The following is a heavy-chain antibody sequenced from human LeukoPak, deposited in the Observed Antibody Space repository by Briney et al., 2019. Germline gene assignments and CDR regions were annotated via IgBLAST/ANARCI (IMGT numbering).Heavy chain of an antibody. D-gene: IGHD2-2*01. CDR3: ARVDCSSTSRPYYYGMDV. Sequence: GGSLRLSCAASRFTVSSNYMSWVRQAPGKGLEWVSVIYSGGSTYYADSVKGRFTISRDNSKNTLYLQMNSLRAEDMAVYYCARVDCSSTSRPYYYGMDVWGKGTTVTVSS. J-gene: IGHJ6*04. CDR2: IYSGGST. CDR1: RFTVSSNY. V-gene: IGHV3-53*01.